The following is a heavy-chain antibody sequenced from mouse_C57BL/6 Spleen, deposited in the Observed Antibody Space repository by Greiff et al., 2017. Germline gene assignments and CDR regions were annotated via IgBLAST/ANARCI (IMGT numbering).Heavy chain of an antibody. CDR2: IYPRSGNT. Sequence: VQLVESGAELARPGASVKLSCKASGYTFTSYGISWVKQRTGQGLEWIGEIYPRSGNTYYNEKFKGKATLTADKSSSTAYMELRSLTSEDSAVYFCARGSSYGFAYWGQGTLVTVSA. J-gene: IGHJ3*01. CDR1: GYTFTSYG. V-gene: IGHV1-81*01. D-gene: IGHD1-1*01. CDR3: ARGSSYGFAY.